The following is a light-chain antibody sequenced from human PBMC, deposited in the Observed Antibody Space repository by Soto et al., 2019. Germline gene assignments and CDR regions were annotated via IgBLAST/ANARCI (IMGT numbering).Light chain of an antibody. CDR1: QSIISY. CDR2: AAS. V-gene: IGKV1-39*01. CDR3: PQSYSTPSHT. J-gene: IGKJ2*01. Sequence: DIQMTQSPSSLSASVGDRVTITCRASQSIISYLNWYQQKPGKVPKLLMYAASSLQIGVPSRFSGIGSGTDFTLTISSLQPEDFATYYCPQSYSTPSHTFGQGTKLEIK.